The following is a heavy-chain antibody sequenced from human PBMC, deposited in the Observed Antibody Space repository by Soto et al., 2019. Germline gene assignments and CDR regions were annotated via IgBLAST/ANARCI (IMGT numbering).Heavy chain of an antibody. Sequence: EVQLVESGGGLVQPGGSLRLSCTGSGFTLSDHYIDWVRQAPGKGLEWVGRARDKPAGYSTAYAASVKGRFTTSRDESKILAYQQIISLKTEETPVYYCVRATYFSDSSGYTRCLDYYGQAALGTVSS. V-gene: IGHV3-72*01. J-gene: IGHJ4*02. CDR1: GFTLSDHY. D-gene: IGHD3-22*01. CDR3: VRATYFSDSSGYTRCLDY. CDR2: ARDKPAGYST.